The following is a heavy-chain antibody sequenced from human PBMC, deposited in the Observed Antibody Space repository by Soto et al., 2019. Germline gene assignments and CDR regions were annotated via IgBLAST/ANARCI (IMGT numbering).Heavy chain of an antibody. V-gene: IGHV4-59*01. D-gene: IGHD6-13*01. CDR1: GGSISSYY. CDR3: ARGSLYSSSWYNWFDP. Sequence: SETLSLTCTVSGGSISSYYWSWIRQPPGKGLEWIGYIYYSGSTNYNPSLKSRVTISVDTSKNQFSLKLSSVTAADTAVYYCARGSLYSSSWYNWFDPWGQGTLVTVS. CDR2: IYYSGST. J-gene: IGHJ5*02.